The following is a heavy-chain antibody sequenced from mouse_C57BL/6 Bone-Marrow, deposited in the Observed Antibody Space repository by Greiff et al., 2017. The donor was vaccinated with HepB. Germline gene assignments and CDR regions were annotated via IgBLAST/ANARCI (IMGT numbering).Heavy chain of an antibody. CDR3: ARWFPRFAY. D-gene: IGHD1-1*02. CDR2: INPGSGGT. V-gene: IGHV1-54*01. CDR1: GYAFTNYL. Sequence: VKLMESGAELVRPGTSVKVSCKASGYAFTNYLIEWVKQRPGQGLEWIGVINPGSGGTNYNEKFKGKATLTADKSSSTAYMQLSSLTSEDSAVYFCARWFPRFAYWGQGTLVTVSA. J-gene: IGHJ3*01.